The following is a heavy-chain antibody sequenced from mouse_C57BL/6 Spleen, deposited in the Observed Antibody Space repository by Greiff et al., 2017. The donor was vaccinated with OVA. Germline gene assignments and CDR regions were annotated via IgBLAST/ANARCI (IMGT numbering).Heavy chain of an antibody. Sequence: QVHVKQPGAELVKPGASVKLSCKASGYTFTSYWMQWVKQRPGQGLEWIGEIDPSDSYTNYNQKFKGKATLTVDTSSSTAYMQLSSLTSEDSAVYYWARNDYWGQGTTLTVSS. CDR2: IDPSDSYT. V-gene: IGHV1-50*01. CDR1: GYTFTSYW. CDR3: ARNDY. J-gene: IGHJ2*01.